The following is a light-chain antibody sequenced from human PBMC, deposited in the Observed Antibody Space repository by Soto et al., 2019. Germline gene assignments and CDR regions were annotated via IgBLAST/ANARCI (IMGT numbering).Light chain of an antibody. V-gene: IGKV3-15*01. Sequence: EIVMTQSAATLSMSPGERATLSCRASQSVSSKLAWYQQKPVQAPRLLIYGASTRATGIPARFSGSGSGTEFTLTISSLQSQDFAVYYCQQYNNWPPITFGQGTRLEIK. CDR3: QQYNNWPPIT. J-gene: IGKJ5*01. CDR1: QSVSSK. CDR2: GAS.